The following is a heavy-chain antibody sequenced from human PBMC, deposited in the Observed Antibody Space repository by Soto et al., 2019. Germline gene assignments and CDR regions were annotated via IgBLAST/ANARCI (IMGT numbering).Heavy chain of an antibody. D-gene: IGHD2-8*01. Sequence: QVQLVESGGGVVQPGRSLRLSCAASGFTFSSYGMHWVRQAPGKGLEWVAVISYDGSNKYYADSVKGRFTISRDNSKNTLYLQMNILIAEDTAVYYCAKDLIGIAESDYWGQGTLVTVSS. J-gene: IGHJ4*02. CDR3: AKDLIGIAESDY. V-gene: IGHV3-30*18. CDR1: GFTFSSYG. CDR2: ISYDGSNK.